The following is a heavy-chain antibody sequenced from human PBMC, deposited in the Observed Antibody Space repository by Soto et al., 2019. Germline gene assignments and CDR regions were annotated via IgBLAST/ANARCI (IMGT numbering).Heavy chain of an antibody. CDR1: GFTFSSYG. J-gene: IGHJ4*02. CDR2: IWYDGSNK. Sequence: QVQLVESGGGVVQPGRSLRLSCAASGFTFSSYGMPWVRQAPGKGLEWVAVIWYDGSNKYYADSVKGRFTISRDNSKNTLYLQMNSLRAEDTAVYYCARESSYCGGDCYPTYFDYWGQGTLVTVSS. CDR3: ARESSYCGGDCYPTYFDY. V-gene: IGHV3-33*01. D-gene: IGHD2-21*01.